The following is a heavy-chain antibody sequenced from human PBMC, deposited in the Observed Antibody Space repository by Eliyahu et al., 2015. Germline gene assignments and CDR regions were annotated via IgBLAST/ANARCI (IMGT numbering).Heavy chain of an antibody. J-gene: IGHJ4*02. Sequence: QVQLQESGPGLVKPSETLSLTCIVXGGYISSGAYYWSWIRQPPGKGLEWIGYVYYSRNSTSYNPTLKSRVTISADTSKNQFSLKLSSVTAADTAVYYCTRDEQWLRFGVWSQGTLATVSS. CDR3: TRDEQWLRFGV. CDR1: GGYISSGAYY. D-gene: IGHD3-16*01. V-gene: IGHV4-61*08. CDR2: VYYSRNST.